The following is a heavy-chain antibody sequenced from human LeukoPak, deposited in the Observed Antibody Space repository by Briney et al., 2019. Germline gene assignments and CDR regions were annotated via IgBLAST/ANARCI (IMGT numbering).Heavy chain of an antibody. CDR2: ISGSGDTT. D-gene: IGHD2-15*01. CDR3: AREPGSGVDY. J-gene: IGHJ4*02. V-gene: IGHV3-23*01. Sequence: PGGSLRLSCAASGFTFSSYVMSWVRQAPGKGLEWVSVISGSGDTTYYADSVKGRFTISRDNSQNTLYLQMNSLRAEDTAVYYCAREPGSGVDYWGQGTLVTVSS. CDR1: GFTFSSYV.